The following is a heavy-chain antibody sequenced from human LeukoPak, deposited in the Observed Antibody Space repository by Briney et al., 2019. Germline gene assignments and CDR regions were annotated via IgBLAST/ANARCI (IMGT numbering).Heavy chain of an antibody. CDR1: GFSFSGHW. V-gene: IGHV3-74*01. CDR2: ISPTGSTT. D-gene: IGHD3-10*01. J-gene: IGHJ4*02. CDR3: ARAGSHWHYVY. Sequence: GGSLRLSCTASGFSFSGHWMHWARQLPGKGLVWVSRISPTGSTTSYADSVKGRFTVSRDNAKNTLYLQVNNLRAEDTAAYYCARAGSHWHYVYWGQGTVVTVSS.